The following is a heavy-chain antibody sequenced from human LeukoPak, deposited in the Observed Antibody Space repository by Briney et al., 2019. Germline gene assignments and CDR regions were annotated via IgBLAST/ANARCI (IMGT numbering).Heavy chain of an antibody. CDR2: INPDSGGT. Sequence: ASVKVSFKSSRNTFHVNYMHWVRQTPGQGLEWMGWINPDSGGTNYAQKFQDRVTMTRDTSIGTIYMSLRRLSSDDTAIYYCAGGSGYYFFDNLTQVTLLTV. CDR1: RNTFHVNY. D-gene: IGHD6-25*01. J-gene: IGHJ4*02. CDR3: AGGSGYYFFDN. V-gene: IGHV1-2*02.